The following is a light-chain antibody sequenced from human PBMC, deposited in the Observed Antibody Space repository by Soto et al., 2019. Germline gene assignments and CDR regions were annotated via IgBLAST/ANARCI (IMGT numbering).Light chain of an antibody. CDR3: QTWGSGIVV. V-gene: IGLV4-69*01. Sequence: QLVLTQSPSASASLGASVNLTCTLTSGHSTYAIAWHQQRPGKGPRYLMKVNNDGSHNKGDGIPDRFSGSSSGAERYLTISSLQSGDEADYTCQTWGSGIVVFGGGTKLTVL. J-gene: IGLJ2*01. CDR1: SGHSTYA. CDR2: VNNDGSH.